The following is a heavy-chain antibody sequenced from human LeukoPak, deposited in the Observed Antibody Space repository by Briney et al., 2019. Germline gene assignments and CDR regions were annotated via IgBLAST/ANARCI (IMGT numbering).Heavy chain of an antibody. V-gene: IGHV4-59*01. CDR3: ARVKRGSGWYGTWDY. CDR1: GGSISSYY. D-gene: IGHD6-19*01. Sequence: PSETLSLTCTVSGGSISSYYWSWIRQPPGKGLEWIGYIYYSGSTNYNPSLESRVTISVDTSKNQFSLKLSSVTAADTAVYYCARVKRGSGWYGTWDYWGQGTLVTVSS. CDR2: IYYSGST. J-gene: IGHJ4*02.